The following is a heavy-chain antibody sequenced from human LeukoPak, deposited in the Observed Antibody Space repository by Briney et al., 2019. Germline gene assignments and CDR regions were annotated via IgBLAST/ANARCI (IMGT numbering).Heavy chain of an antibody. CDR3: ATYDFWSGYYTDY. J-gene: IGHJ4*02. CDR1: GFTFSSYA. CDR2: ISGSGGST. D-gene: IGHD3-3*01. Sequence: SGGSLRLSCAASGFTFSSYAMSWVRQAPGKGLEWVSAISGSGGSTYYADSVKGRFTISRDNSKNTLYLQMNSLRAEDTAVYNCATYDFWSGYYTDYWGQGTLVTVAS. V-gene: IGHV3-23*01.